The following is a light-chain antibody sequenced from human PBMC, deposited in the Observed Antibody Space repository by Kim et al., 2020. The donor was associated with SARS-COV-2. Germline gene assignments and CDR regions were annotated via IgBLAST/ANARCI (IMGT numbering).Light chain of an antibody. V-gene: IGKV3-15*01. CDR3: QQYTNSPRT. J-gene: IGKJ4*01. CDR2: GAS. CDR1: QSVSSN. Sequence: EIVMTQSPATLSVSPGERATLSCRASQSVSSNLAWYQQKPGQAPRLLIYGASTRATGIPARFSGSGSGTEFTLTISSLQSEDFAVYYCQQYTNSPRTFGEGTKVDI.